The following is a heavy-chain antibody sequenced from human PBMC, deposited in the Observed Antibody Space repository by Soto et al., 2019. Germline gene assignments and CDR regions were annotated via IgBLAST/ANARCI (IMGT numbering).Heavy chain of an antibody. CDR3: AKEWRGYSYGYPRNFDY. J-gene: IGHJ4*02. CDR1: GFTFSSYG. D-gene: IGHD5-18*01. V-gene: IGHV3-30*18. Sequence: QVQLVESGGGVVQPGRSLRLSCAASGFTFSSYGMHWVRQAPGKELEWVAVISYDGSNKYYADSVKGRFTISRDNSKNRLYLEMISLSAEDTAVYYCAKEWRGYSYGYPRNFDYWGQGTLVTVSS. CDR2: ISYDGSNK.